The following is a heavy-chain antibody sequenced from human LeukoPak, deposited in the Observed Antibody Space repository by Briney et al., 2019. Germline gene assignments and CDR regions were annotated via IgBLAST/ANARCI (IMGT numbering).Heavy chain of an antibody. CDR1: GYTFTSYG. CDR2: ISAYNGNT. J-gene: IGHJ5*02. Sequence: ASVKVSCKASGYTFTSYGISWVRQAPGQGLEWMGWISAYNGNTNYAQKLQGRVTMTEDTSTDTAYMELSSLRSEDTAVYYCATDRWSVATKGNNWFDPWGQGTLVTVSS. D-gene: IGHD5-12*01. CDR3: ATDRWSVATKGNNWFDP. V-gene: IGHV1-18*01.